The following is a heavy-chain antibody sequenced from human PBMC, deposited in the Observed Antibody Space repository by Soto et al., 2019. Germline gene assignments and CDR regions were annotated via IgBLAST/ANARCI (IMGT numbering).Heavy chain of an antibody. V-gene: IGHV4-34*08. D-gene: IGHD3-10*01. J-gene: IGHJ6*02. CDR2: INHRGGT. Sequence: GSLRLTCTDNGRTYNNSNWWSMCETPPARLHWIGEINHRGGTNYNPSLMSRVAISGGTSKTQVSLNLRSVTAADSAVYYCVLLSRRSSARGIIHFRLEVWGQGTTVT. CDR3: VLLSRRSSARGIIHFRLEV. CDR1: GRTYNNSN.